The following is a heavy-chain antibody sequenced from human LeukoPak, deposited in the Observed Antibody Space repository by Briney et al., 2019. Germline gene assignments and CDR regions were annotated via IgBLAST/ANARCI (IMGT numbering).Heavy chain of an antibody. J-gene: IGHJ1*01. CDR3: AKAPNQLLSEYFQH. CDR2: ISGSGGST. Sequence: GGSLRLSCAASGFTFSSYAMSRVRQAPGKGLEWVSAISGSGGSTYYADSVKGRFTISRDNSKNTLYLQMNSLRAEDTAVYYCAKAPNQLLSEYFQHWGQGTLVTVSS. CDR1: GFTFSSYA. D-gene: IGHD2-2*01. V-gene: IGHV3-23*01.